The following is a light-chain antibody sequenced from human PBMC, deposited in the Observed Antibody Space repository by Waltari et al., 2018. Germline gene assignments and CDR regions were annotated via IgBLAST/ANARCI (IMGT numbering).Light chain of an antibody. J-gene: IGLJ3*02. CDR3: ASWDDSLNGHWV. CDR1: ASNIGGNL. V-gene: IGLV1-44*01. CDR2: RSE. Sequence: QSVLTQPPSASGTPGQRVTISCSGSASNIGGNLVNWYQQFPGKAPKLLIFRSEPRPSGVPDRFSGSKSGTSASLAISGLQSEDEADYFCASWDDSLNGHWVFGGGTKVTVL.